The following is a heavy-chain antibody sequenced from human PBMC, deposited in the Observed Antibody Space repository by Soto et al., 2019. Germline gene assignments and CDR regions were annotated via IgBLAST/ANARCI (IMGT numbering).Heavy chain of an antibody. Sequence: QVQLVQSGPEVRNPGASVRVSCRTSGYRFSGYGISWARLAPGQGLEWMGWISGYNGATQYPQQFHGRVTMTADTSTHTGYMELRSLGVDDTAVYFWARSPLASRPSWVDPWGPGTLVTVSS. CDR3: ARSPLASRPSWVDP. J-gene: IGHJ5*02. D-gene: IGHD6-6*01. V-gene: IGHV1-18*04. CDR2: ISGYNGAT. CDR1: GYRFSGYG.